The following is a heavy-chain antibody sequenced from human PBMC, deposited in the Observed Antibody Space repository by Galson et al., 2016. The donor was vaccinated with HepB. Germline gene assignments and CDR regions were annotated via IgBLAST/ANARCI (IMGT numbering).Heavy chain of an antibody. CDR1: GYNFRIFG. CDR3: ARAGAAVTTHFDL. CDR2: IGARNDRT. V-gene: IGHV1-18*01. Sequence: SVKVSCKASGYNFRIFGITWVRQAPGQGLEWMGWIGARNDRTNYAPKFQGRVTMTTDTSTSTAYVELRSLKSDDTAVYYCARAGAAVTTHFDLWGQGTPVAVSS. D-gene: IGHD4-17*01. J-gene: IGHJ5*02.